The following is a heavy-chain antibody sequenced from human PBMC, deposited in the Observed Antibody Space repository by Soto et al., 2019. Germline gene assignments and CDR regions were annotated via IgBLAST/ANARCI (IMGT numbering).Heavy chain of an antibody. CDR2: ISSSSSTI. Sequence: PGGSLRLSCAASGFTFSSYSMNWVRQAPGKGLEWVSYISSSSSTIYYADSVKGRFTISRDNAKNSLYLQMNSLRAEDTAVYYCACYQLLDWFDPWGQGTLVTVSS. CDR1: GFTFSSYS. V-gene: IGHV3-48*01. CDR3: ACYQLLDWFDP. J-gene: IGHJ5*02. D-gene: IGHD2-2*01.